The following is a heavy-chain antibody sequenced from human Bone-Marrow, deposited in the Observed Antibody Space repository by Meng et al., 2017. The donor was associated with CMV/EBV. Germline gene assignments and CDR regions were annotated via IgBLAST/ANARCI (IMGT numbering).Heavy chain of an antibody. J-gene: IGHJ6*02. V-gene: IGHV3-11*01. CDR1: GFTFSDYY. Sequence: GGSLRLSCAASGFTFSDYYMSWIRQAPGKGLEWVSYISSSGSTIYYADSVKGRFTISRDNAKNSLYLQMNSLRAEDTAVYYCARVPTMVRGVITGGGRHYYGMDVWAQGTTVTVSS. CDR3: ARVPTMVRGVITGGGRHYYGMDV. CDR2: ISSSGSTI. D-gene: IGHD3-10*01.